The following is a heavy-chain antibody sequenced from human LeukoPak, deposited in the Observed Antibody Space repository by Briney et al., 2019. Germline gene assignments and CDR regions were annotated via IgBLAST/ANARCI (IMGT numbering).Heavy chain of an antibody. CDR3: ARVNWNDVGSFDY. CDR1: GFTFSNYI. V-gene: IGHV3-48*02. Sequence: PGGSLRLSCAASGFTFSNYIMNWVRQAPGKGLEWLPYISSSSSPIYYADSVKGRFTISRDNAKNSLYLQMNSLRDEDTGVYYCARVNWNDVGSFDYWGQGTLVTVSS. CDR2: ISSSSSPI. D-gene: IGHD1-20*01. J-gene: IGHJ4*02.